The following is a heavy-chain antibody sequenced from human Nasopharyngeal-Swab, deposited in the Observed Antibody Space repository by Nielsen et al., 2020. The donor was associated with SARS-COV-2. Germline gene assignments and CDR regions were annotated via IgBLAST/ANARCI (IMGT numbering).Heavy chain of an antibody. J-gene: IGHJ4*02. CDR2: IRDGRERT. CDR3: AALNSGRFRY. V-gene: IGHV3-23*01. Sequence: GGSLRPSCAASGSTFSSLALSWVRQAPGKGLEWVSGIRDGRERTYYADSVKGRFTISRANSKSTLYLQMDSLRAEDTAVYYCAALNSGRFRYWGQGTLVSVSS. D-gene: IGHD1-26*01. CDR1: GSTFSSLA.